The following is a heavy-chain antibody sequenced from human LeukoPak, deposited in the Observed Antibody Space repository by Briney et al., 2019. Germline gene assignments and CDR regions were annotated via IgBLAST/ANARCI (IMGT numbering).Heavy chain of an antibody. V-gene: IGHV3-23*01. D-gene: IGHD2-2*01. CDR2: ISGDAVTS. CDR3: AKDFGEYQLLSYDY. Sequence: GGSLRLSCAASGFTFKNYAMNWVRQSPGQGLEWVSTISGDAVTSWYADSVKGRFTVSRDNSKNIVFLQMNNLRAEDTAVYYCAKDFGEYQLLSYDYWGQGTLVTVSS. CDR1: GFTFKNYA. J-gene: IGHJ4*02.